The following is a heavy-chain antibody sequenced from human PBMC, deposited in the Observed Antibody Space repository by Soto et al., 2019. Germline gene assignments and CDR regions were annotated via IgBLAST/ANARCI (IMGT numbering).Heavy chain of an antibody. V-gene: IGHV3-23*01. CDR1: GFAFSSHP. J-gene: IGHJ3*02. CDR3: GTRGFRSSDYFEI. D-gene: IGHD6-6*01. CDR2: ISDNGDLT. Sequence: PGGSLRLSCAASGFAFSSHPMSWVRQAPEKGLEWVSGISDNGDLTYNADSVKGRFTISRDNSKNTLYLQMNSLRAADKAVYYCGTRGFRSSDYFEIWGQGTVVTVSS.